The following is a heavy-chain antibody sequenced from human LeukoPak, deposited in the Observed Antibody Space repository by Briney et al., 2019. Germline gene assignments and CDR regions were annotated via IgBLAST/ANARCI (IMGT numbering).Heavy chain of an antibody. CDR1: GDSVSSKSVA. CDR2: TYYRSRWYN. CDR3: ARVKWLDQINWFDT. D-gene: IGHD5-12*01. V-gene: IGHV6-1*01. Sequence: SQTLSLTCAISGDSVSSKSVAWNWIRQSPSRGLEWRGRTYYRSRWYNDYAASVNSRIIITADTSKNQFFLQLNSVTPEDTAVYYCARVKWLDQINWFDTWGQGTLVTVSS. J-gene: IGHJ5*02.